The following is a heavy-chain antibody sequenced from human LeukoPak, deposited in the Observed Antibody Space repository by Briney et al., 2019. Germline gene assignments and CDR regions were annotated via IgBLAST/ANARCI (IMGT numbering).Heavy chain of an antibody. J-gene: IGHJ4*02. Sequence: GSSVKVSCKASGGTFSSYAISWVRQAPGQGLEWMGGIIPIFGTANYAQKFQGRVTITTDESTSTAYMELSSLRSEDTAVYYCAKGPPLDILTGYYRRPSTSPGYYFDYWGQGTLVTVSS. D-gene: IGHD3-9*01. V-gene: IGHV1-69*05. CDR1: GGTFSSYA. CDR3: AKGPPLDILTGYYRRPSTSPGYYFDY. CDR2: IIPIFGTA.